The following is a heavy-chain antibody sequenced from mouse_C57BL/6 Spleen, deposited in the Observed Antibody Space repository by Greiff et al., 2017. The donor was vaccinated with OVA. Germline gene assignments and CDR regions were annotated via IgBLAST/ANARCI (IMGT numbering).Heavy chain of an antibody. CDR1: GYTFTSYW. CDR3: ARWDVGYYFDY. CDR2: INPSSGYT. D-gene: IGHD4-1*01. Sequence: QVQLQQSGAELAKPGASVKLSCKASGYTFTSYWLHWVKQRPGQGLEWIGYINPSSGYTKYHQKFKDTATLTADKSSSTAYMHLSSLTYDDSAVYYCARWDVGYYFDYWGQGTTLTVSS. V-gene: IGHV1-7*01. J-gene: IGHJ2*01.